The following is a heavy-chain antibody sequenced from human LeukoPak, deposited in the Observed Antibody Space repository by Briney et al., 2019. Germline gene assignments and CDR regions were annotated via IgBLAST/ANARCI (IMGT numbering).Heavy chain of an antibody. J-gene: IGHJ4*02. D-gene: IGHD5-12*01. Sequence: GASVKVSCKASGYTFTSYYMHWVRQAPGQGLEWMGIINPSGGSASYAQKSQGRVTMTRDTSTSTVYMELSSLRSEDTAVYYCATTVARLYYFDYWGQGTLVTVSS. CDR1: GYTFTSYY. CDR2: INPSGGSA. CDR3: ATTVARLYYFDY. V-gene: IGHV1-46*01.